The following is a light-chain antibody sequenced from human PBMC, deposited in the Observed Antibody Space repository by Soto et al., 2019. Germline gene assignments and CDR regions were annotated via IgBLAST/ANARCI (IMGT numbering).Light chain of an antibody. CDR2: KPS. CDR1: QSISSW. J-gene: IGKJ1*01. CDR3: HHYNSSAWT. V-gene: IGKV1-5*03. Sequence: DIQMTQSPSTLSASVGDRVTITCRASQSISSWLAWYQQRPGKAPNLLIYKPSTLESGVPSRFSGSGSGTEFTLTSRRLHVGDSQSYYRHHYNSSAWTFGLGTTVDIK.